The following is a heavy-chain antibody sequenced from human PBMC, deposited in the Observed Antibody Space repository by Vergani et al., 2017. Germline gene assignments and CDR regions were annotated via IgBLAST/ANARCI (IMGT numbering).Heavy chain of an antibody. Sequence: QVQLQQWGAGLLKPSETLSLTCAVYGGSFSGYNWSWFCQPPGKGLGWVGEINHSESTNYNPSRKSRVTISVDTSKNQFSLKLSSVTAADTDVYYCARGLSHVVIIRGAPRYYMDVWGK. D-gene: IGHD3-3*01. V-gene: IGHV4-34*01. CDR2: INHSEST. CDR3: ARGLSHVVIIRGAPRYYMDV. CDR1: GGSFSGYN. J-gene: IGHJ6*03.